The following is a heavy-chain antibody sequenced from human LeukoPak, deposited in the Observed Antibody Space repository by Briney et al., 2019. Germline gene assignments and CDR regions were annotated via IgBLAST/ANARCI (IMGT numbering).Heavy chain of an antibody. Sequence: ASVKVSCKASGYTFTSYGISWVRQAPGQGLEWMGWISAYNGNTNYAQKLQGRVTVTTDTSTSTAYMELRSLRSDDTAVYYCARVSYYSSSSHLDYWGQGTLVTVSS. J-gene: IGHJ4*02. V-gene: IGHV1-18*01. CDR1: GYTFTSYG. CDR2: ISAYNGNT. D-gene: IGHD6-6*01. CDR3: ARVSYYSSSSHLDY.